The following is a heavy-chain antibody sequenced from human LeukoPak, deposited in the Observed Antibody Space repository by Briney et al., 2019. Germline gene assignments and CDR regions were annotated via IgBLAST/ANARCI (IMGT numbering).Heavy chain of an antibody. J-gene: IGHJ4*02. Sequence: ASVKVSCKASGYTFTGYYMHWVRQAPGKGLEWMGGFDPEDGETIYAQKFQGRVTMTEDTSTDTAYMELSSLRSEDTAVYYCATDSAGSGSLDYWGQGTLVTVSS. D-gene: IGHD3-10*01. CDR3: ATDSAGSGSLDY. CDR1: GYTFTGYY. V-gene: IGHV1-24*01. CDR2: FDPEDGET.